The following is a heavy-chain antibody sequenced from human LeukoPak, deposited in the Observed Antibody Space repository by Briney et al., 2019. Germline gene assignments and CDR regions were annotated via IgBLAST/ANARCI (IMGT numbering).Heavy chain of an antibody. J-gene: IGHJ4*02. Sequence: GSPRLSCAASGFTFSSYAMSWVRQAPGKGLEWVSAISGSGGSTYYADSVKGRFTISRDNSKNTLYLQMNSLRAEDTAVYYCAKDPLRKYYYDSSGYSTFDYWGQGTLVTVSS. CDR1: GFTFSSYA. CDR2: ISGSGGST. D-gene: IGHD3-22*01. CDR3: AKDPLRKYYYDSSGYSTFDY. V-gene: IGHV3-23*01.